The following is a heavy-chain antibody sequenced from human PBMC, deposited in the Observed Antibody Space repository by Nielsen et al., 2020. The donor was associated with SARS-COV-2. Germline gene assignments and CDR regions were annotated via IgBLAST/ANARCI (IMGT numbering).Heavy chain of an antibody. CDR2: IYYSGST. V-gene: IGHV4-59*06. CDR1: GGSISSYY. J-gene: IGHJ4*02. CDR3: ARVDPYYYDSSGNGYYFDY. D-gene: IGHD3-22*01. Sequence: SETLSLTCTVSGGSISSYYWSWIRQHPGKGLEWIGYIYYSGSTYYNPSLKSRVTISVDTSKNQFSLKLSSVTAADTAVYYCARVDPYYYDSSGNGYYFDYWGQGTLVTVSS.